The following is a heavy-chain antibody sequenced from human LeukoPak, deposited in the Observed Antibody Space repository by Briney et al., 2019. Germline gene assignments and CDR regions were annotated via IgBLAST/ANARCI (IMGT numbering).Heavy chain of an antibody. Sequence: SETLSLTCTVSGGSISSGGYYWSWIRQHPGKGLEWIGYIYYSGSTYYNPSLKSRVTISVDTSKNQFSLKLSSVTAADTAVYYCASSSITIFAGAFDIWGQGTMVTVSS. CDR1: GGSISSGGYY. CDR2: IYYSGST. CDR3: ASSSITIFAGAFDI. V-gene: IGHV4-31*03. J-gene: IGHJ3*02. D-gene: IGHD3-3*01.